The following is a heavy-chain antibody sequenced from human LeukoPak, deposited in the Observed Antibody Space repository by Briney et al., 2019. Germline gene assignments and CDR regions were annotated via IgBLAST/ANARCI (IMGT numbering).Heavy chain of an antibody. CDR3: TGAVGAQYFQH. Sequence: GGSLRLSCAASGFTFDDYAMHWVRQAPGKGLEWVSGISWNSGSIGYADSVKGRFTISRDNAKNSLYLQMNSLRAEDTALYYCTGAVGAQYFQHWGQGTLVTVSS. J-gene: IGHJ1*01. CDR2: ISWNSGSI. CDR1: GFTFDDYA. D-gene: IGHD1-26*01. V-gene: IGHV3-9*01.